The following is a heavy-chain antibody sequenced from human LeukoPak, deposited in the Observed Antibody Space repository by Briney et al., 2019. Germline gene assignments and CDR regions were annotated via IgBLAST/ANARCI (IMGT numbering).Heavy chain of an antibody. CDR3: ARDQEHDLSKLTGYYYYYMDV. D-gene: IGHD3-9*01. CDR2: ISASNGNK. V-gene: IGHV1-18*01. CDR1: GYTFTSYG. Sequence: ASVTVSCKASGYTFTSYGISWVRQAPGQGLEWMGWISASNGNKNYAQKFQGRVTMTTDTSTSTAYMELRSLRSDDTAVYYCARDQEHDLSKLTGYYYYYMDVWGKGTTVTVSS. J-gene: IGHJ6*03.